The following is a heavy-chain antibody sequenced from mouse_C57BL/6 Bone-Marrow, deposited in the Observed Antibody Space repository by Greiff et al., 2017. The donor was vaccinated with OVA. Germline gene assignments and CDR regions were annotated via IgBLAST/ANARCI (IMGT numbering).Heavy chain of an antibody. CDR1: GFSLTSYG. J-gene: IGHJ3*01. CDR2: IWSGGST. CDR3: AIMVPTGGFAY. D-gene: IGHD2-2*01. Sequence: QVTLKESGPGLVQPSQSLSITCTVSGFSLTSYGVHWVRQSPGKGLEWLGVIWSGGSTDYNAAFISRLSISKDNSKSQVFFKMNSLQADDTAIYYCAIMVPTGGFAYWGQGTLVTVSA. V-gene: IGHV2-2*01.